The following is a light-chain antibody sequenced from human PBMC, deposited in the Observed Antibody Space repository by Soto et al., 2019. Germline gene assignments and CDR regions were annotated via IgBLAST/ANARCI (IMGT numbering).Light chain of an antibody. Sequence: EIVLTQSPATLSLSPGERATLSCRASHTINIYLAWYQQKPGQAPRLLISDASNRATGVPARFSGSGSGTDFTLTISSLEPEDFAVYYCQQRYGWPPITFGQGTRLEIK. CDR1: HTINIY. CDR2: DAS. V-gene: IGKV3-11*01. CDR3: QQRYGWPPIT. J-gene: IGKJ5*01.